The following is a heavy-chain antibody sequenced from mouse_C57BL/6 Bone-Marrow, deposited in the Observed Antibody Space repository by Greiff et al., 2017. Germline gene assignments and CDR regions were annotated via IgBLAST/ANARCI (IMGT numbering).Heavy chain of an antibody. CDR3: AKTDYYGPCFAY. Sequence: VQLQQSGPGLVQPSQSLSITCTVSGFSLTSYGVHWVRQSPGKGLEWLGVIWRGGSTDYNAAFMSRMSITKDHSKSQVFFKMTSLQSDYTAIYYCAKTDYYGPCFAYWGQGTLVTVSA. CDR1: GFSLTSYG. CDR2: IWRGGST. V-gene: IGHV2-5*01. D-gene: IGHD1-1*01. J-gene: IGHJ3*01.